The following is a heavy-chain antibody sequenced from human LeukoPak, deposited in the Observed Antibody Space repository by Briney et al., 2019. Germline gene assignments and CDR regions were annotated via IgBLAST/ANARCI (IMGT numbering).Heavy chain of an antibody. CDR3: ARRRYYDGSGYLE. Sequence: PSETLSLTCSVSGDSVSRSDSYWDWIRQPPGKGLEWIGTLYYSGRTYCSPSLQGRVTMSVAPSNNQFSLNLRSVTAADTALYYCARRRYYDGSGYLEWGQGTLLSVSS. J-gene: IGHJ1*01. CDR2: LYYSGRT. V-gene: IGHV4-39*01. D-gene: IGHD3-22*01. CDR1: GDSVSRSDSY.